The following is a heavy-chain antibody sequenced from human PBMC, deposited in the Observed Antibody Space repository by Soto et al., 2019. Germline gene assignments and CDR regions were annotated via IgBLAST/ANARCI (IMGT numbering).Heavy chain of an antibody. Sequence: SETLSLTCSVSGGSISSGGYYWSWIRQHPGKGLEWIGYIYYSGSTYYNPSLKSRVTISVDTSKNQFSLKLSSVTAADTAVYYCARTSYDSSGTAADPWGQGTLVTVSS. D-gene: IGHD3-22*01. CDR2: IYYSGST. J-gene: IGHJ5*02. V-gene: IGHV4-31*03. CDR1: GGSISSGGYY. CDR3: ARTSYDSSGTAADP.